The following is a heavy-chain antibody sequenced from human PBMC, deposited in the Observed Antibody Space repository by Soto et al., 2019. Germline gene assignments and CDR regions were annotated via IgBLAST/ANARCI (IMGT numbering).Heavy chain of an antibody. CDR3: ARVSRYYDILAGYYLRTKNTPFDY. J-gene: IGHJ4*02. D-gene: IGHD3-9*01. CDR1: GGSFSGYY. V-gene: IGHV4-34*01. CDR2: INHSGST. Sequence: PSETLSLTCAVYGGSFSGYYWSWIRQPPGKGLEWIGEINHSGSTNYNPSLKSRVTISVDTSKNQFSLKLSSVTAADTAVYYCARVSRYYDILAGYYLRTKNTPFDYWGQGTLVTSPQ.